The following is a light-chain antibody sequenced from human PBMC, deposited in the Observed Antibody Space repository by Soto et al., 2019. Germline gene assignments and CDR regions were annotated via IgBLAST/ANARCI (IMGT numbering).Light chain of an antibody. Sequence: EIVMTQSPATLSVSPGERATLSCRASQSVSSNLAWYQQKPGQAPRLLIYDASNRATGFSARFSGSGSGTEFTLTISSLQSEDFAVYYCLQYKKWPSWTFGQGTKVEIK. CDR3: LQYKKWPSWT. V-gene: IGKV3-15*01. J-gene: IGKJ1*01. CDR2: DAS. CDR1: QSVSSN.